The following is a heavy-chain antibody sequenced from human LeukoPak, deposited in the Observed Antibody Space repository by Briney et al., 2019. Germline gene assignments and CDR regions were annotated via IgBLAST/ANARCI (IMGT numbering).Heavy chain of an antibody. Sequence: QAGGSLRLSCAASGFTFSTYAMNWVRQAPGKWLEWVSTISGSGASTYYADSMKGRSSTARDNSKNTLFLQMTSLRAEDTAVYYCAKALPTHYYDTSGSYHYTFPSFDYWGQGTLVTVSS. V-gene: IGHV3-23*01. CDR1: GFTFSTYA. CDR2: ISGSGAST. CDR3: AKALPTHYYDTSGSYHYTFPSFDY. D-gene: IGHD3-22*01. J-gene: IGHJ4*02.